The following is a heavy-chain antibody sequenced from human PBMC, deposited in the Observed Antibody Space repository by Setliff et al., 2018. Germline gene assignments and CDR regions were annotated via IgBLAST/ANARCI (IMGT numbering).Heavy chain of an antibody. J-gene: IGHJ4*02. CDR3: ARSFSRREKFLLDY. V-gene: IGHV4-34*12. Sequence: SETLRLSCEASGFTFSGYSMNWIRQPPGKRLEWIGEIIHSGSTNYNPSLKSRVTIPMDTSKNQFSLKVSSVTAADTAVYYCARSFSRREKFLLDYWGQGALVTVSS. CDR1: GFTFSGYS. CDR2: IIHSGST.